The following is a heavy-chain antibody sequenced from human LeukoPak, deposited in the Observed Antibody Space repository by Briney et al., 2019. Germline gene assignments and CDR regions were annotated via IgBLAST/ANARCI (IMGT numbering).Heavy chain of an antibody. J-gene: IGHJ4*02. CDR3: ARETYYYGSGSYPHFDY. D-gene: IGHD3-10*01. V-gene: IGHV4-4*07. Sequence: SETLSLTCTVSGGSISGYYWSWIRQPAGKGLEWIGRIYTSGSTNYNPSLKSRVTMSVDTSKNQFSLKLSSVTAADTAVYYCARETYYYGSGSYPHFDYWGQGTLVTVSS. CDR2: IYTSGST. CDR1: GGSISGYY.